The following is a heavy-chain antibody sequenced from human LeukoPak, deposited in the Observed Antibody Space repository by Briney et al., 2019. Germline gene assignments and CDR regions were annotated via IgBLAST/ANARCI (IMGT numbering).Heavy chain of an antibody. V-gene: IGHV4-38-2*02. Sequence: PSETLSLTCTVSGGSISSGYYWGWIRQPPGQGLEWIGSIYHSGSTYYNPSLKSRVTISVDTSKNQFSLKLSSVTAADTAVYYCARDYTPFRWELLVFDYWGQGTLVTVSS. CDR1: GGSISSGYY. D-gene: IGHD1-26*01. CDR2: IYHSGST. J-gene: IGHJ4*02. CDR3: ARDYTPFRWELLVFDY.